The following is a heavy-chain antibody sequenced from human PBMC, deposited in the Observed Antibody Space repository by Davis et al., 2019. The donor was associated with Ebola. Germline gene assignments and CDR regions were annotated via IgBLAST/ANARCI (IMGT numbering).Heavy chain of an antibody. V-gene: IGHV3-53*01. Sequence: PGGSLRLSCAASGFTVSSNYMSWVRQAPGKGLEWVSVIYSGGNAYYVDSVKGRITISRDDSKNTLFLQMNSLRTEDTAVDYCARGGSSWGLFDYWGQGTLVTVSS. CDR3: ARGGSSWGLFDY. J-gene: IGHJ4*02. CDR1: GFTVSSNY. CDR2: IYSGGNA. D-gene: IGHD6-13*01.